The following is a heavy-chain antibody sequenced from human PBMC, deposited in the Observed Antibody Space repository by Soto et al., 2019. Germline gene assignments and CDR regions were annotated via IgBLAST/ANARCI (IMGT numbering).Heavy chain of an antibody. CDR3: AKDAAMVLYYFDY. J-gene: IGHJ4*02. D-gene: IGHD5-18*01. CDR2: ISGSGGST. V-gene: IGHV3-23*01. CDR1: GFTFSSYA. Sequence: LRLSCAASGFTFSSYAMSWVRQAPGKGLEWVSAISGSGGSTYYADSVKGRFTISRDNSKNTLYLQMDSLRAEDTAVYYCAKDAAMVLYYFDYWGQGTLVTVSS.